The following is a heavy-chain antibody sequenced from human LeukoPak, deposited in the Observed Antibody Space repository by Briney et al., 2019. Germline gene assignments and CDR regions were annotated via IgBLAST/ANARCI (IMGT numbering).Heavy chain of an antibody. V-gene: IGHV4-59*01. Sequence: SETLSLTCTVSGGSISSYYCSWIRQPPGKGLEWIGYIYYSGSTNYNPSLKSRVTISVDTSKNQFSLKLSSVTAADTAVYYCASQYDFWSGYYNYWGQGTLVTVSS. D-gene: IGHD3-3*01. J-gene: IGHJ4*02. CDR2: IYYSGST. CDR1: GGSISSYY. CDR3: ASQYDFWSGYYNY.